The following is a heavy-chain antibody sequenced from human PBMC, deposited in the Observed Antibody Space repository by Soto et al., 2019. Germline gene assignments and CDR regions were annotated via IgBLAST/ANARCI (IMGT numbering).Heavy chain of an antibody. Sequence: QVQLVQSGAEVKKPGASVKVSCRTSGYTFTHYYIHWVRQAPGQGLEWLGIINPASGSTNYAQDFQGRVTLTMDTSTTTVYMELSGLTAEDTAIFYCARDLAAGEHWGQGTLVTVSS. D-gene: IGHD6-13*01. J-gene: IGHJ4*02. V-gene: IGHV1-46*01. CDR1: GYTFTHYY. CDR2: INPASGST. CDR3: ARDLAAGEH.